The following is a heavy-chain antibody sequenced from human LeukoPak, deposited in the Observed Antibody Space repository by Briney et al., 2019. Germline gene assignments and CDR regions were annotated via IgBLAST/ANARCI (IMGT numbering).Heavy chain of an antibody. CDR3: ARTSPTSHFDF. Sequence: GGSLRLSCAASGFTFTTYWMHWVRQAPGKGLVWVSRINGDGRSSNYADSVKGRFTISRDNARNTLYLQMNSLRAEDTALYYCARTSPTSHFDFWGQGTRVTVSS. D-gene: IGHD3-16*01. V-gene: IGHV3-74*01. CDR1: GFTFTTYW. J-gene: IGHJ4*02. CDR2: INGDGRSS.